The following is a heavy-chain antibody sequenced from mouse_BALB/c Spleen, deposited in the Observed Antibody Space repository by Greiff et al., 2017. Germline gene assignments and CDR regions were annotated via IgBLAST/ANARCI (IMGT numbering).Heavy chain of an antibody. Sequence: QVQLQQSGAELARPGASVKLSCKASGYTFTSYWMQWVKQRPGQGLEWIGAIYPGDGDTRYTQKFKGKATLTADKSSSTAYMQLSSLASEDSAVYYCARPLYGSSYWYFDVWGAGTTVTVSS. CDR1: GYTFTSYW. CDR2: IYPGDGDT. CDR3: ARPLYGSSYWYFDV. V-gene: IGHV1-87*01. D-gene: IGHD1-1*01. J-gene: IGHJ1*01.